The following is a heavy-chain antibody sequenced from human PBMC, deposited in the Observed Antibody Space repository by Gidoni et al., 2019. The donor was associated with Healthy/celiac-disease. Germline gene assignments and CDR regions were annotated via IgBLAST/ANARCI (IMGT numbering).Heavy chain of an antibody. J-gene: IGHJ4*02. CDR2: ISGSGGST. Sequence: EVPLLESGGGLVQPGGSLRLSCAASGFTFSSYAMSWVRQAPGKGLEWVSAISGSGGSTYYADSVKGRFTISRDNSKNTLYLQMNSLRAEDTAVYYCYTSSSWYNFDYWGQGTLVTVSS. CDR3: YTSSSWYNFDY. CDR1: GFTFSSYA. V-gene: IGHV3-23*01. D-gene: IGHD6-13*01.